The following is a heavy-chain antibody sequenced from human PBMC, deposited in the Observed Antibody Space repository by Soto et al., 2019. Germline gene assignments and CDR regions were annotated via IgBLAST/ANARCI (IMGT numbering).Heavy chain of an antibody. D-gene: IGHD6-19*01. CDR1: GLSLSTSGVG. Sequence: QITLKESGPTLAKPTQTLTLTCTFSGLSLSTSGVGVGWIRQPPVKALEGLALIYWDDDKRYSPSLKSRLTITKDTSKNQVVRTMTNIDPVDTATYYCAPRLQCSPNDAFDIWGQGTMVTVSS. CDR3: APRLQCSPNDAFDI. V-gene: IGHV2-5*02. CDR2: IYWDDDK. J-gene: IGHJ3*02.